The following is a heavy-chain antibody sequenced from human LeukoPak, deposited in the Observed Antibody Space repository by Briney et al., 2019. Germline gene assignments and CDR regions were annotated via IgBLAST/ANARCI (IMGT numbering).Heavy chain of an antibody. V-gene: IGHV4-34*01. D-gene: IGHD6-13*01. J-gene: IGHJ4*02. CDR1: GGSFSGYY. CDR3: ARTGSSWYYFDY. Sequence: SETLSLTCAVYGGSFSGYYWSWIRQPPGKGLEWIGEINHSGSTNYNPSLKSRVTISVDTSKNQFSLKLSPVTAADTAVYYCARTGSSWYYFDYWGQGTLVTVSS. CDR2: INHSGST.